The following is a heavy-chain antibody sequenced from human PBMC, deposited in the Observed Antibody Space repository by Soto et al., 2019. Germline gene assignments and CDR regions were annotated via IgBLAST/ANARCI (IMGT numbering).Heavy chain of an antibody. CDR3: ARGEAYCGGDCPFDP. CDR1: GFTFSSYG. Sequence: PGGSLRLSCAASGFTFSSYGMHWVRQAPGKGLEWVAVIWYDGSNKYYADSVKGRFTISRDNSKNTLYLQMNSLRAEDTAVYYCARGEAYCGGDCPFDPWGQGTLVTVSS. J-gene: IGHJ5*02. D-gene: IGHD2-21*01. CDR2: IWYDGSNK. V-gene: IGHV3-33*01.